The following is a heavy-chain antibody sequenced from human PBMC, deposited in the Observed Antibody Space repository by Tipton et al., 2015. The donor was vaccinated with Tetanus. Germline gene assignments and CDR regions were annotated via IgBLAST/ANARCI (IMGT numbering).Heavy chain of an antibody. CDR3: ARGITDGYNRRLAY. J-gene: IGHJ4*02. CDR2: ISNGNT. D-gene: IGHD5-24*01. CDR1: RGPISSYY. Sequence: TLSLTCTVSRGPISSYYWTWIRQSAGKGLEWIGHISNGNTAYSTSLKSRVTLSVDLSKNQFSLQLRAVTAADTAVYYCARGITDGYNRRLAYWGQGTRVAVS. V-gene: IGHV4-4*07.